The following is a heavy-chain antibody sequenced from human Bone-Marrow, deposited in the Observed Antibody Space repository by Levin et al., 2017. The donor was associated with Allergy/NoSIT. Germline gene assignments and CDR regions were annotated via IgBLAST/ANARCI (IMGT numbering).Heavy chain of an antibody. V-gene: IGHV3-48*01. J-gene: IGHJ6*03. CDR3: VTGEKDGWSSYSYNMDV. CDR1: GFRFTTHS. CDR2: INSGGNLL. D-gene: IGHD6-19*01. Sequence: GGSLRLSCAASGFRFTTHSMHWVRQAPGKGLEWVSYINSGGNLLYYADSVKGRFIISRDDGKNSLFLQMNSLRAEDTAVYYCVTGEKDGWSSYSYNMDVWGKGTTVIVSS.